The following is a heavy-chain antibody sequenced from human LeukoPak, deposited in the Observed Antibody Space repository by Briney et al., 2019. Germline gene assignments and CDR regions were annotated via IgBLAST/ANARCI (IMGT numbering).Heavy chain of an antibody. CDR3: ARDRSYGSGSSFDY. CDR2: IKQDGSEK. CDR1: GFTFSTSA. D-gene: IGHD3-10*01. V-gene: IGHV3-7*01. Sequence: GGSLRLSCAASGFTFSTSAMTWVRQAPGKGLEWVANIKQDGSEKYYVDSVKGRFTISRDNAKNSLYLQMNSLRAEDTAVYYCARDRSYGSGSSFDYWGQGTLVTVSS. J-gene: IGHJ4*02.